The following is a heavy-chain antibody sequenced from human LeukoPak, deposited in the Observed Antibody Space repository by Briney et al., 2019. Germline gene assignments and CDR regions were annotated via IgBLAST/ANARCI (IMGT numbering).Heavy chain of an antibody. CDR2: IYSGGST. V-gene: IGHV3-66*01. J-gene: IGHJ3*01. Sequence: GGSLRLPSAASGFTVSSNYITWVRQAPGKGLEWVSVIYSGGSTYYADSVKGRFTISRDNSKNTLYLQMNSLRAEDTAVYYCARIVAGGAIDFWGQGTMVTVSS. CDR3: ARIVAGGAIDF. CDR1: GFTVSSNY. D-gene: IGHD1-26*01.